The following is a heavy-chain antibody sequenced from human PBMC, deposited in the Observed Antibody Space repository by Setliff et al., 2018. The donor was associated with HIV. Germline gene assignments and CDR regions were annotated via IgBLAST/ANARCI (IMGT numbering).Heavy chain of an antibody. D-gene: IGHD1-26*01. Sequence: SETLSLTCTVSGGSISSGSYYWSWIRQPAGKGLGWIGRLYTSGSTNYSPSLKSRVTISVDTSKNQFSLKLSSVTAADTAVYYCARVLPRWGATRDYWGQGTLVTVSS. V-gene: IGHV4-61*02. CDR1: GGSISSGSYY. CDR3: ARVLPRWGATRDY. CDR2: LYTSGST. J-gene: IGHJ4*02.